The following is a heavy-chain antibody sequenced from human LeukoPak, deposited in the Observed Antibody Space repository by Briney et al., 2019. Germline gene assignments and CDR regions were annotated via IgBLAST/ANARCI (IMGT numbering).Heavy chain of an antibody. CDR2: IYHSGST. D-gene: IGHD5-12*01. Sequence: SETLSLTCTVSGYSISRGYYWGWIRQPPGKGLEWIGSIYHSGSTYYNPSLKSRVTISVDTSKNQFSLKLSSVTAADTAVYYCARTHSGYDPYYFDYWGQGTLVTVSS. J-gene: IGHJ4*02. V-gene: IGHV4-38-2*02. CDR3: ARTHSGYDPYYFDY. CDR1: GYSISRGYY.